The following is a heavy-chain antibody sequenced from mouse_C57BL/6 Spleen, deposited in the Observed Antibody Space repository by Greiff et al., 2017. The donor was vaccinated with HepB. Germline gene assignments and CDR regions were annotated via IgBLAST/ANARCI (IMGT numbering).Heavy chain of an antibody. D-gene: IGHD1-1*01. CDR3: AREGIYYYIFDY. CDR1: GYTFTSYW. V-gene: IGHV1-55*01. J-gene: IGHJ2*01. CDR2: IYPGSGST. Sequence: VKLQQPGAELVKPGASVKMSCKASGYTFTSYWITWVKQRPGQGLEWIGDIYPGSGSTNYNEKFKSKATLTVDTSSSTAYMQLSSLTSEDSAVYYCAREGIYYYIFDYWGQGTTLTVSS.